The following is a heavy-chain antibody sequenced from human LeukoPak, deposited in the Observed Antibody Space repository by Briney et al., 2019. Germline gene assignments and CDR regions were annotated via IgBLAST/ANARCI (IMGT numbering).Heavy chain of an antibody. D-gene: IGHD2-15*01. CDR2: IYYSGST. CDR1: GYSISSGYY. Sequence: SETLSLTCTVSGYSISSGYYWGWIRQPPGKGLEWIGYIYYSGSTYYNPSLKSRLTISLDTSKNQFSLRLSSVTAADTAVYYCARYYCSAANCPGIDYWGQGTLVTVSS. V-gene: IGHV4-38-2*02. CDR3: ARYYCSAANCPGIDY. J-gene: IGHJ4*02.